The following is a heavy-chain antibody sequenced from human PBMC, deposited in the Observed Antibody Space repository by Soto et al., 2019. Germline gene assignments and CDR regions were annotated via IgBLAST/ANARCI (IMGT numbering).Heavy chain of an antibody. Sequence: GGSLRLSCAASGFTFSSYAMSWVRQAPGKGLEWVSAISGSGGSTYYADSVKGRFTISRDNSKNTLYLQMNSLRAEDTAEYYCAKVSYYDNRGYFDFWGQGTLVTVSS. CDR1: GFTFSSYA. V-gene: IGHV3-23*01. J-gene: IGHJ4*02. D-gene: IGHD3-22*01. CDR2: ISGSGGST. CDR3: AKVSYYDNRGYFDF.